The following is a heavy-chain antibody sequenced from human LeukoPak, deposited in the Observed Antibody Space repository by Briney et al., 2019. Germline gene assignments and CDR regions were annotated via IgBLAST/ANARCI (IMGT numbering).Heavy chain of an antibody. Sequence: SETLSLTRTVSGDSISSGPYFWGWIRQPPGKGLEWIGNIHYTGSTYYKSSLRSRVTMSVDTSKNQFSLMLSSVTAADTAMYYCARLDGGQLGHCSSTSCNGAFDIWGQGAMVTVSS. J-gene: IGHJ3*02. V-gene: IGHV4-39*07. D-gene: IGHD2-2*01. CDR2: IHYTGST. CDR1: GDSISSGPYF. CDR3: ARLDGGQLGHCSSTSCNGAFDI.